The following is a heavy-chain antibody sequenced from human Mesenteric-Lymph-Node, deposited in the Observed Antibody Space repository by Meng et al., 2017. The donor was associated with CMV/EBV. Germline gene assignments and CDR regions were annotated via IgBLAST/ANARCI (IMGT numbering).Heavy chain of an antibody. J-gene: IGHJ5*02. D-gene: IGHD3-10*01. V-gene: IGHV4-38-2*02. CDR1: HQSISSAHY. CDR2: IYHGGNT. Sequence: SETLSLTCTVSHQSISSAHYWAWIRQTPGQGLEWIGSIYHGGNTYYNPSLKSRAIISTDTSKNHLSLTLRYVTAADTAVYYCAKEVRGFGPWGQGTLVTVSS. CDR3: AKEVRGFGP.